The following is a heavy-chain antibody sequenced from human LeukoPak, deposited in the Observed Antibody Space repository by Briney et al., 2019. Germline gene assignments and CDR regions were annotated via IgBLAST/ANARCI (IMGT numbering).Heavy chain of an antibody. J-gene: IGHJ4*02. CDR2: IYYSGST. Sequence: SETLSLTCTVSGGSISSSSYYWGWIRQPPGKGLEWIGSIYYSGSTYYNPSLKSRVTISVDTSKNQFSLKLSSVTAADTAVYYCARRNYYGSSGYFDYWGQGTLVTVSS. CDR1: GGSISSSSYY. D-gene: IGHD3-22*01. V-gene: IGHV4-39*01. CDR3: ARRNYYGSSGYFDY.